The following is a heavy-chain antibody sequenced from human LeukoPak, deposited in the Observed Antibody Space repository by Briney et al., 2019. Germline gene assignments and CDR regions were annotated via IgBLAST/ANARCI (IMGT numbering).Heavy chain of an antibody. Sequence: PGGSLRLSCAASGFTLRSYVMSWVRQAPGKGLEWVSGITGSGGTTYYAASVKGRFTISRDNSKNTLYLQINSLRAEDTAVYYCAKVVVVATISAFDVWGQGTMVTVSS. CDR2: ITGSGGTT. D-gene: IGHD5-12*01. CDR3: AKVVVVATISAFDV. CDR1: GFTLRSYV. J-gene: IGHJ3*01. V-gene: IGHV3-23*01.